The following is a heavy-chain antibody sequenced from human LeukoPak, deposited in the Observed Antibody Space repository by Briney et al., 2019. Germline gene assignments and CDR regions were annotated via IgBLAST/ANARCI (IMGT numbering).Heavy chain of an antibody. D-gene: IGHD3-16*02. Sequence: ASVKVSCKASGYTFTGYYMHWVRQAPGQGLEWMGWINPNSGGTNYAQKFQGRVTMTRDTSISTAYMELSRLRSDDTAVYYCARDLGDYVWGSYRYYFDYWGQGTLVTVSS. CDR1: GYTFTGYY. CDR3: ARDLGDYVWGSYRYYFDY. V-gene: IGHV1-2*02. J-gene: IGHJ4*02. CDR2: INPNSGGT.